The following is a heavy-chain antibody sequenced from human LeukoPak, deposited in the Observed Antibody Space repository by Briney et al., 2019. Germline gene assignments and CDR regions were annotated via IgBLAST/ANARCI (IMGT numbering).Heavy chain of an antibody. D-gene: IGHD6-6*01. J-gene: IGHJ4*02. V-gene: IGHV3-66*02. CDR2: IYSGGST. Sequence: LAGGSLRLSCAASGFTVSSNYMRWVRQAAGKGLEWVSVIYSGGSTYYADSVKGRFTISRDNSKNTLYLQMNSLRAEDTAVYYCVSIGSSRREGYWGQRTLVTVSS. CDR3: VSIGSSRREGY. CDR1: GFTVSSNY.